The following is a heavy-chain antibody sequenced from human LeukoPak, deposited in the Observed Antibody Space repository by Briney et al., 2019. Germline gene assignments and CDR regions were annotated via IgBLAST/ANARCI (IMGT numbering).Heavy chain of an antibody. J-gene: IGHJ5*02. CDR1: GGSFSGYY. D-gene: IGHD3-9*01. V-gene: IGHV4-34*01. Sequence: SETLSLTCAVYGGSFSGYYWSWIRQPPGKGLEWIGEINHSGSSNYNPSLNSRVTISVDTSKNQLSLKLSSVTAADTAVYYCAAFYDISNWFDPWGQGTLVTVSS. CDR3: AAFYDISNWFDP. CDR2: INHSGSS.